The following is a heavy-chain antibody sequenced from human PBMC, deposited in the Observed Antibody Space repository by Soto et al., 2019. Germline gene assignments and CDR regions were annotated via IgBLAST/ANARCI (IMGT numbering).Heavy chain of an antibody. CDR3: GRYYYDSGGYPIDN. CDR2: IWYDGSNK. Sequence: TGGSLRLSCAASGFTFSNYDMHWVGPAPGKGLERVAIIWYDGSNKYYADSVKGRFTISRDNSKNTLYLQMNSLRAEDTAVYHCGRYYYDSGGYPIDNWGQGTLVTVSS. J-gene: IGHJ4*02. V-gene: IGHV3-33*01. D-gene: IGHD3-22*01. CDR1: GFTFSNYD.